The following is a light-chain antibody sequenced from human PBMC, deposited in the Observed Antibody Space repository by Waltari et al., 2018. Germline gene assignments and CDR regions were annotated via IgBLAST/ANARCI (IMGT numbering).Light chain of an antibody. CDR1: SSDVGSYNL. V-gene: IGLV2-14*02. CDR2: DAS. J-gene: IGLJ1*01. CDR3: CSYTSSSTLNV. Sequence: QSALTQPASVSGSPGQSITISCTGTSSDVGSYNLVSRYQHHPGKAPKLMIYDASKRPSGVSKRFSGSKSGNTASLTISGLQAEDEADYYRCSYTSSSTLNVFGTGTKVTVL.